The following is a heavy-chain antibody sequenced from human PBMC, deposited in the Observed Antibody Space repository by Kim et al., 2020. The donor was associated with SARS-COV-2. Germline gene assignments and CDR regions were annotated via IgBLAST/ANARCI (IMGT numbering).Heavy chain of an antibody. CDR1: GGSVSSRSYY. V-gene: IGHV4-61*01. CDR2: ISYGGST. CDR3: ARDASRRPSNYGVDG. J-gene: IGHJ6*01. Sequence: SETLSLTCTVSGGSVSSRSYYWNWIRQPPVKGLQWIGYISYGGSTNSNPSLKSRSTISLVTSTHQFSLKLTSVTGADTAVVYCARDASRRPSNYGVDGWG.